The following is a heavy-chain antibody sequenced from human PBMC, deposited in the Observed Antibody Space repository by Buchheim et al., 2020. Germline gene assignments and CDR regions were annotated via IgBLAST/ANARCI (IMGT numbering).Heavy chain of an antibody. V-gene: IGHV3-33*01. CDR3: VRHAAISSSFKS. D-gene: IGHD6-6*01. CDR2: IWFDGSNK. Sequence: VQLVESGGGVVQPGRSLRLSCVASGFTFSNFGMHWVRQAPGKGLEWVAVIWFDGSNKNYADSVKGRFTISRDNSKNTLFLQMNYLRAEDTALYYCVRHAAISSSFKSWGQGTL. CDR1: GFTFSNFG. J-gene: IGHJ5*02.